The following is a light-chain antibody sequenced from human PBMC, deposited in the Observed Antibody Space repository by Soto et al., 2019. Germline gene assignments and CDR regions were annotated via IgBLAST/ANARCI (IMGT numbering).Light chain of an antibody. J-gene: IGLJ1*01. V-gene: IGLV1-44*01. CDR2: SNN. CDR3: AAWDDSLNGRYV. Sequence: QSVLPQPPSASGTPGQRVTISCSGDRSNIGSNSVNWYQQLPGTAPKLLIYSNNQRPSGVPDRFSGSKSGTSASLAISGLQSEDEADYYCAAWDDSLNGRYVFGTGTKVTVL. CDR1: RSNIGSNS.